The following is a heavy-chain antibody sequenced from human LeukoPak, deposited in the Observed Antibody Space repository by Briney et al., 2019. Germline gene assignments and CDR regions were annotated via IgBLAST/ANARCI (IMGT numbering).Heavy chain of an antibody. CDR3: ARVTAAASTIRGAFDI. J-gene: IGHJ3*02. V-gene: IGHV3-21*01. CDR2: ISTSSNYI. CDR1: GFTFSSYS. Sequence: PGGSLRLSCAASGFTFSSYSMNWVRQAPGKGLEWASSISTSSNYIYYADSLKGRFTISRDNAKNSLYLQMSSLRAEDTAVYYCARVTAAASTIRGAFDIWGQGTMVTVSS. D-gene: IGHD6-13*01.